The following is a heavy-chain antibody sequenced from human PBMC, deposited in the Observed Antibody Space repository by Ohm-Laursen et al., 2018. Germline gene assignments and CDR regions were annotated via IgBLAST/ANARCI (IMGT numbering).Heavy chain of an antibody. V-gene: IGHV3-7*01. CDR1: GFTFSSYW. Sequence: SLRLSCAASGFTFSSYWMSWVRQAPGKGLEWVANIKQDGSEKYYADSVKGRFTISRDNAKNSLYLQMNSLRAEDTAVYYCAREEGPIAAVSFDYWGQGTLVTVSS. J-gene: IGHJ4*02. CDR3: AREEGPIAAVSFDY. D-gene: IGHD6-13*01. CDR2: IKQDGSEK.